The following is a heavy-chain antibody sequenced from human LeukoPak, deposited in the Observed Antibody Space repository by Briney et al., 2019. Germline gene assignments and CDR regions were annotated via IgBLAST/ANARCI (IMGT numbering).Heavy chain of an antibody. CDR3: ARGLGDHYDILTGGDI. D-gene: IGHD3-9*01. CDR2: INHSGST. Sequence: PSETLSLTCAVYGGSFSGYYWSWIRQPPGKGLEWIGEINHSGSTNYNSSLKSRVTISVDTSKNQFSLKLSSVTAADTAVYYCARGLGDHYDILTGGDIWGQGTMVTVSS. V-gene: IGHV4-34*01. CDR1: GGSFSGYY. J-gene: IGHJ3*02.